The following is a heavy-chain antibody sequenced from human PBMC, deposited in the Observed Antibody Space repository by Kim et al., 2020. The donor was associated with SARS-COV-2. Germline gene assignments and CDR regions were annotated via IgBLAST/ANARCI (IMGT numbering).Heavy chain of an antibody. CDR3: AKDLMVYYNDSSGYLYGSPEFDY. V-gene: IGHV3-9*01. D-gene: IGHD3-22*01. CDR2: ISWNSGSI. Sequence: GGSLRLSCAAPGFTFDDYAMHWVRQAPGKGLEWVSGISWNSGSIGYADSVKGRFTISRDNAKNSLYLQMNSLRAEDTALYYCAKDLMVYYNDSSGYLYGSPEFDYWGQGTLVTVSS. CDR1: GFTFDDYA. J-gene: IGHJ4*02.